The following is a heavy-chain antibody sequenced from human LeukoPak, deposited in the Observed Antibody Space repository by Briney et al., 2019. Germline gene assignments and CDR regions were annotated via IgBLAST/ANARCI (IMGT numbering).Heavy chain of an antibody. CDR3: ARHEVGATDF. V-gene: IGHV5-51*01. J-gene: IGHJ4*02. Sequence: GESLKISCKVSGYSFANDWIGWVRQMPGKGLEWMGLIYPADSATRYSPSFQGQVTISADKSISTAYLQWSSLKASDTAMYFCARHEVGATDFWGQGTLVTVSS. CDR1: GYSFANDW. D-gene: IGHD1-26*01. CDR2: IYPADSAT.